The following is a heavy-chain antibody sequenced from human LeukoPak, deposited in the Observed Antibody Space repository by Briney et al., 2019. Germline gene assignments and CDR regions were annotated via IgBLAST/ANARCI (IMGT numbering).Heavy chain of an antibody. CDR2: IYTGGGR. J-gene: IGHJ4*02. Sequence: GGSLRLSCAASGFTVSSYYMNWVRQAPGKELEWVSVIYTGGGRYYADSVRGRFTISRDTSKNMVFLQMNSLRVEDTAVYYCAKGGRSGQYYFDYWGQGTLVTVSS. V-gene: IGHV3-53*01. D-gene: IGHD3-3*01. CDR3: AKGGRSGQYYFDY. CDR1: GFTVSSYY.